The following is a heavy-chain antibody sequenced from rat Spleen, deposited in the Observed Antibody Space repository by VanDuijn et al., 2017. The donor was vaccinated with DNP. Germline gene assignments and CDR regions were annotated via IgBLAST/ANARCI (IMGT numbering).Heavy chain of an antibody. Sequence: EVQLVESGGGLVQPGRSLKLSCAASGIIFTNYGMAWVRQAPTKGLEWVASINAGSGNTYYRDSVKGRFTISRDNAKNTQYLQMDSLRSEDTATYYCATQTYYGMGKFDYWGQGVMVTVSS. D-gene: IGHD1-9*01. CDR1: GIIFTNYG. J-gene: IGHJ2*01. CDR2: INAGSGNT. CDR3: ATQTYYGMGKFDY. V-gene: IGHV5S13*01.